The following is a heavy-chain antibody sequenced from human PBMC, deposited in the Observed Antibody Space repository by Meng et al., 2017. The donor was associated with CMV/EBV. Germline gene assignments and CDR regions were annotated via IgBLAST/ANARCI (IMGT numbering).Heavy chain of an antibody. D-gene: IGHD2-21*01. J-gene: IGHJ5*02. CDR2: ISNDGSNK. CDR3: ARVVVIAITDLRWFDP. Sequence: GESLKISCAASGFTFSSYAMHWVRQAPGKGLEWVAVISNDGSNKYHADSVKGRFTISRDNSKNTLYLQMNSLRAEDTAVYYCARVVVIAITDLRWFDPWGQGTLVTVSS. CDR1: GFTFSSYA. V-gene: IGHV3-30*04.